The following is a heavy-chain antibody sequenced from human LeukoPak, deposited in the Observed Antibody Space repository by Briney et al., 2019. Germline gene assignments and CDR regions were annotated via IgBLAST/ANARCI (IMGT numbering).Heavy chain of an antibody. J-gene: IGHJ4*02. V-gene: IGHV3-11*01. CDR2: ISSSGSTI. CDR3: ARDRSSRGFDY. Sequence: WVSYISSSGSTIYYADSVKGRFTISRDNAKNSLYLQMNSLRAEDTAVYYCARDRSSRGFDYWGQGTLVTVSS. D-gene: IGHD6-6*01.